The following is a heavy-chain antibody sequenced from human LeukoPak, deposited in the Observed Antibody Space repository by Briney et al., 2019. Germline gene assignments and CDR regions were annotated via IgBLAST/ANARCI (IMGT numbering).Heavy chain of an antibody. CDR2: IYYTGST. J-gene: IGHJ4*02. V-gene: IGHV4-39*01. D-gene: IGHD6-19*01. CDR1: GASISGSGYY. Sequence: SETLSLTCAVSGASISGSGYYLGWIRQPPGKGLEWIGNIYYTGSTYYNASLQSRVAISIDMSKNQFSLRLSSVTAADTAMYYCVKSGGYGLIDYWGQGTLVTVSS. CDR3: VKSGGYGLIDY.